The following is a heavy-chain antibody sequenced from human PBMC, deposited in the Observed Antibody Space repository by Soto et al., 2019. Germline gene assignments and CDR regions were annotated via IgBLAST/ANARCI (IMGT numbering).Heavy chain of an antibody. CDR1: GYTFTSYA. V-gene: IGHV1-3*01. D-gene: IGHD4-17*01. CDR2: INAGNGNT. Sequence: ASVKVSCKASGYTFTSYAMHWVRQAPGQRLEWMGWINAGNGNTKYSQKFQGRVTITRDTSASTAYMELSSLRSEDTAVYYCARDHYGDYSPGAFDIWGQGTIVTVSS. J-gene: IGHJ3*02. CDR3: ARDHYGDYSPGAFDI.